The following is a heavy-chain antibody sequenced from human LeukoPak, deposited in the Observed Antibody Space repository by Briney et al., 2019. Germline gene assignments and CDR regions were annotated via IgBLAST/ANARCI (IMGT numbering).Heavy chain of an antibody. J-gene: IGHJ6*02. V-gene: IGHV4-59*08. CDR3: ARLSVARQYYYYGMDV. D-gene: IGHD4-23*01. CDR2: IYYSGST. CDR1: GGSISSYY. Sequence: SETLSLTCTVSGGSISSYYRSWIRQPPGKGLEWIGYIYYSGSTNYNPSLKSRVTISVDTSKNQFSLKLSSVTAADTAVYYCARLSVARQYYYYGMDVWGQGTTVTVSS.